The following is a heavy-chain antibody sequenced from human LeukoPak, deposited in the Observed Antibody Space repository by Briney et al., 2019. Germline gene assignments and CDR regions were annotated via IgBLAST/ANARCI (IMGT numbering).Heavy chain of an antibody. CDR3: AREYIAVAGTLSDY. Sequence: ASVKVSCKASGYTFTSYGISWVRQAPGQGREWMGWISAYNGNTNYAQKLQGRVTMTTDTSTSTAYMELRSLRSDDTAVYYCAREYIAVAGTLSDYWGQGTLVTVSS. J-gene: IGHJ4*02. V-gene: IGHV1-18*01. CDR1: GYTFTSYG. CDR2: ISAYNGNT. D-gene: IGHD6-19*01.